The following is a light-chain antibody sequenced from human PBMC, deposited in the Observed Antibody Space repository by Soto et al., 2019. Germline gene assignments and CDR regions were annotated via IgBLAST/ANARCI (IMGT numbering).Light chain of an antibody. J-gene: IGKJ1*01. CDR1: QSLVHSDGNTY. V-gene: IGKV2-24*01. CDR3: MQATQFPWT. Sequence: DIVMTQNPLSSPVTLGQPASISCRSSQSLVHSDGNTYLTWLQQRPGQPPRLLLYKISNRFSGDPDRFSGSGAGTDFTLKISRVEAEDVGVYYCMQATQFPWTFGQGTKVEIK. CDR2: KIS.